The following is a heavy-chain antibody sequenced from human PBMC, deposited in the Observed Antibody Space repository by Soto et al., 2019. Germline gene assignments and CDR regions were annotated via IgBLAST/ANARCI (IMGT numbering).Heavy chain of an antibody. J-gene: IGHJ4*02. CDR2: ISAYNGNT. Sequence: ASVKVSCKASGYTFTSYGISWVRQATGQGLEWMGWISAYNGNTNYAQKLQGRVTMTTDTSTSTAYMELRSLRSDDTAVYYCARYDFWSGYRPLFDYWGQGTLVTVSS. D-gene: IGHD3-3*01. V-gene: IGHV1-18*01. CDR1: GYTFTSYG. CDR3: ARYDFWSGYRPLFDY.